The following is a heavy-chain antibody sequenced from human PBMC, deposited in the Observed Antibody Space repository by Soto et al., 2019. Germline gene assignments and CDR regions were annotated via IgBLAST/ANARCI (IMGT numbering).Heavy chain of an antibody. D-gene: IGHD2-2*01. CDR1: GGSISSGGYY. J-gene: IGHJ6*02. CDR3: GRTPTTTSCYYCGLDV. Sequence: PSETLSLTCTVSGGSISSGGYYWSWIRQHPGKGLEWIGYFYYSGSTYSNPSLKSRVTISVDTTKNQFSLKLSSVTAADTAVYYCGRTPTTTSCYYCGLDVWGQGTTVTVSS. V-gene: IGHV4-31*03. CDR2: FYYSGST.